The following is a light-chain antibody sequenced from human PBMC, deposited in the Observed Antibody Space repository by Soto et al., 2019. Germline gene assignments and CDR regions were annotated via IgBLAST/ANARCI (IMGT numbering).Light chain of an antibody. CDR3: CSYTTSNTRQIV. CDR2: DVS. CDR1: SSDVGGYNY. J-gene: IGLJ1*01. V-gene: IGLV2-14*03. Sequence: QSALPQPASVYGAPGQSITISCTGTSSDVGGYNYVSWYQHHPGKAPKLMIYDVSNRPSGVSNRFSGSKSGNTASLTISGLQPEDEADYYCCSYTTSNTRQIVFGTGTKVTVL.